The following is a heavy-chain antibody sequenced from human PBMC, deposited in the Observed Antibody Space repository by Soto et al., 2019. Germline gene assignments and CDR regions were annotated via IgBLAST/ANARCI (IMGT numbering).Heavy chain of an antibody. CDR3: ARSSGYYDVDY. CDR1: GYTFTSYA. CDR2: INAGNGNT. J-gene: IGHJ4*02. V-gene: IGHV1-3*01. Sequence: QVQLVQSGAEVKKPGASVKVSCKASGYTFTSYAMHWVRQAPGQRLEWMGWINAGNGNTKYSRKFQGRVTITRDTSACTAYMELTSLRSEDTAVYYCARSSGYYDVDYWGQGTLVTVSS. D-gene: IGHD3-22*01.